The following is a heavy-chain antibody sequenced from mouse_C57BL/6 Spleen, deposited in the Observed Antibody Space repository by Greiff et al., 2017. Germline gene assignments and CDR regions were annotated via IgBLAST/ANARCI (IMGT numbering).Heavy chain of an antibody. J-gene: IGHJ4*01. CDR1: GFSLTSYG. D-gene: IGHD2-5*01. V-gene: IGHV2-6-1*01. Sequence: VQLQQSGPGLVAPSQSLSITCTVSGFSLTSYGVHWVRQPPGKGLEWLVVIWSDGSTTYNSALKSRLSISKDNSKSQVFLKMNSLQTDDTAMYYGARHGDYSNPYYAMDYWGQGTSVTVSS. CDR2: IWSDGST. CDR3: ARHGDYSNPYYAMDY.